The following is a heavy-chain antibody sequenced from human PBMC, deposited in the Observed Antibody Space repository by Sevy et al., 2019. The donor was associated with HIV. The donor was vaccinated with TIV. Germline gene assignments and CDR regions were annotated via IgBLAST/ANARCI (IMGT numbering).Heavy chain of an antibody. J-gene: IGHJ3*02. CDR3: ARADYDFWSGYYTGPFGAFDI. Sequence: GGSLRLSCAASGFTVSSNYMSWVRQAPGKGLEWVSVIYSGGSTYYADSVKGRFTISRDNSKNTLYLQMNSLRAEDTAVYYWARADYDFWSGYYTGPFGAFDIWGQGTMVTVSS. V-gene: IGHV3-53*01. CDR1: GFTVSSNY. CDR2: IYSGGST. D-gene: IGHD3-3*01.